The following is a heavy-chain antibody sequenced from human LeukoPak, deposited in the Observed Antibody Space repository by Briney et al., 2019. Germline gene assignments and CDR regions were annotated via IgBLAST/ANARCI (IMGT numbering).Heavy chain of an antibody. CDR2: IYYSGST. J-gene: IGHJ4*02. D-gene: IGHD6-19*01. CDR1: GGSISSYY. Sequence: SETLSLTCTVSGGSISSYYWSWIRQPPGKGLEWIGYIYYSGSTNYNPSLKSRVTISVDTSKNQFSLKLSSVTAADTAVYYCARHTVEQWLVWGQGTLVTVSS. V-gene: IGHV4-59*01. CDR3: ARHTVEQWLV.